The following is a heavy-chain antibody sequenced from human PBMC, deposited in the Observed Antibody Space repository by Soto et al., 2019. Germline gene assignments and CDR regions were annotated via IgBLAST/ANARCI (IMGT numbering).Heavy chain of an antibody. CDR3: ARELSLPVDLGGYYYYGMDV. D-gene: IGHD3-16*01. Sequence: SETLSLTCTVSGGAVSSRSNYWSWIRQPPGKGLEWFGHIYYTGTSNYNPSLKSRVTISVDTSKKQFSLKLSSVSAADTAVYYCARELSLPVDLGGYYYYGMDVWGQGTTVTVS. CDR2: IYYTGTS. V-gene: IGHV4-61*01. CDR1: GGAVSSRSNY. J-gene: IGHJ6*02.